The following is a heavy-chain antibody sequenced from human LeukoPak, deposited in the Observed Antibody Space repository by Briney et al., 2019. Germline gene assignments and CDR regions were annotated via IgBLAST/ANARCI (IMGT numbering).Heavy chain of an antibody. CDR2: ISSSSSTI. CDR1: GFTFSSYS. Sequence: GGSLSLSCAASGFTFSSYSMNWVRQAPGKGLEWVSYISSSSSTIYYADSVKGRFTISRDNAKNSLYLQMNSLRAEDMALYYCAKGYCSSTSCLMDVWGKGTTVTVSS. J-gene: IGHJ6*04. CDR3: AKGYCSSTSCLMDV. D-gene: IGHD2-2*01. V-gene: IGHV3-48*04.